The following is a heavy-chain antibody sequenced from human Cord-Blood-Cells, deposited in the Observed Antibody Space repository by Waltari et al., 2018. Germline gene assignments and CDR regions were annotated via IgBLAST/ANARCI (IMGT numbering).Heavy chain of an antibody. V-gene: IGHV4-39*07. D-gene: IGHD3-3*01. CDR2: IYYSGST. J-gene: IGHJ3*02. CDR1: GGSISSSSYY. Sequence: QLQLQESGPGLVKPSETLSLTCTVSGGSISSSSYYWGWIRQPPGKGLEWIGSIYYSGSTYYTPSLKSRVTISVDTSKNQFSRKLSSVTAADTAVYYCARLLGVGDAFDIWGQGTMVTVSS. CDR3: ARLLGVGDAFDI.